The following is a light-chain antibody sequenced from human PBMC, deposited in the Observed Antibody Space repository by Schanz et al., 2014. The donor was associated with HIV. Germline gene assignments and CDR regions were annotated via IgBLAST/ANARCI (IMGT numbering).Light chain of an antibody. CDR3: QQFHTYPYT. CDR2: KAS. Sequence: DIQMTQSPSTLSASVGDRVTLTCRASQSISSWLAWYQQKPGKAPKLLIYKASSLASGVPSRFSGSGSGTEFTLTISGLQPDDFATYYCQQFHTYPYTFGQGTKLEIK. CDR1: QSISSW. V-gene: IGKV1-5*03. J-gene: IGKJ2*01.